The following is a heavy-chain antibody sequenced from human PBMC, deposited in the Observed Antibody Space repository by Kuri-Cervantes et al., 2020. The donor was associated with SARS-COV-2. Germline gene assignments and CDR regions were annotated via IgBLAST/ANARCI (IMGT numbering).Heavy chain of an antibody. CDR1: GYTFTSYD. D-gene: IGHD1-1*01. CDR2: MNPNSGNT. V-gene: IGHV1-8*03. Sequence: ASVKVSCKASGYTFTSYDINWVRQATGQGLEWMGWMNPNSGNTGYAQKFQGRVTITRNTSISTAYMELSSLRSEDTAVYYCARGLFSIPWTQNNWFDPWGQGTLVTVSS. CDR3: ARGLFSIPWTQNNWFDP. J-gene: IGHJ5*02.